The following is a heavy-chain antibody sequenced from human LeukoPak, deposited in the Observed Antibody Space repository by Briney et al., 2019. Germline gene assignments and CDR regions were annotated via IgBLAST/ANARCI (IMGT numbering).Heavy chain of an antibody. Sequence: PGGSLRLSCAASGFTFSSYAMSWVRQAPGKGLEWVSAISGSGGSTYYADSVKGRFTISRDNSKNTLYLQMNSLRVEDTAVYYCAKDLSTHYDFWSGYYKNTRYYYGMDVWGQGTTVTVSS. CDR2: ISGSGGST. CDR3: AKDLSTHYDFWSGYYKNTRYYYGMDV. D-gene: IGHD3-3*01. V-gene: IGHV3-23*01. CDR1: GFTFSSYA. J-gene: IGHJ6*02.